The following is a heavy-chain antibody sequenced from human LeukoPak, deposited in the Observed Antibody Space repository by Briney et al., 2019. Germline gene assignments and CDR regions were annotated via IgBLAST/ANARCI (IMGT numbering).Heavy chain of an antibody. Sequence: SVKVSCKASGGTFSSYAISWVRQAPGQGLEWMGGIIPIFGTANYAQKFQGRVTITADESTGTAYMELSSLRSEDTAVYYCAREPEVVPTAMGDLYAFDIWGQGTMVTVSS. J-gene: IGHJ3*02. CDR2: IIPIFGTA. V-gene: IGHV1-69*01. CDR3: AREPEVVPTAMGDLYAFDI. CDR1: GGTFSSYA. D-gene: IGHD2-2*01.